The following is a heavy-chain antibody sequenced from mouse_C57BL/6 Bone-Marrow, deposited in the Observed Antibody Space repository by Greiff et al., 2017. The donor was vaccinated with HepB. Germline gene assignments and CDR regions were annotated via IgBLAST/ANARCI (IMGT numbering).Heavy chain of an antibody. Sequence: VKLVESGPELVKPGASVKISCKASGYAFSSSWMNWVKQRPGKGLEWIGRIYPGDGDTNYNGKFKGKATLTADKSSSTAYMQLSSLTSEDSAVYFCARKRGPNWGPFDYWGQGTTLTVSS. D-gene: IGHD4-1*01. CDR2: IYPGDGDT. CDR1: GYAFSSSW. J-gene: IGHJ2*01. CDR3: ARKRGPNWGPFDY. V-gene: IGHV1-82*01.